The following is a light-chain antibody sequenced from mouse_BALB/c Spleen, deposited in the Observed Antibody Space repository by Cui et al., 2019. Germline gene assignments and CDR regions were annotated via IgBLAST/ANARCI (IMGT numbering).Light chain of an antibody. CDR2: LTS. Sequence: QIVLTQSPALMSASPGEKVTMTCSASSSVSYMYWYQQKPRSSPKPWIYLTSNLASGFPARFSGSGSGTSYSLTISSMEAEDAATYYCQQWSSNPLTFGAGTKLELK. V-gene: IGKV4-68*01. J-gene: IGKJ5*01. CDR1: SSVSY. CDR3: QQWSSNPLT.